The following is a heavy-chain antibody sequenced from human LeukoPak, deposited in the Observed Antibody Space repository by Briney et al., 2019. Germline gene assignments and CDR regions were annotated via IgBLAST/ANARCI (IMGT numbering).Heavy chain of an antibody. Sequence: GGSLRLSCAASGFTFSSYAMSWVRQAPGKGREWVSAISGSGGSTYYADSVKGRFTISRDNSKNTLYLQMNSLRAEDTAVYYCAKEGNDNYYYYYYMDVWGKGTTVTVSS. CDR1: GFTFSSYA. CDR3: AKEGNDNYYYYYYMDV. V-gene: IGHV3-23*01. D-gene: IGHD1-1*01. J-gene: IGHJ6*03. CDR2: ISGSGGST.